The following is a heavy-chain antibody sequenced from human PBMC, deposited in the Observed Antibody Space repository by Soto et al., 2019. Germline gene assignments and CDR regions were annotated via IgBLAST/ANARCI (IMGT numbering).Heavy chain of an antibody. CDR1: GGSFIGYY. CDR2: INHSGST. J-gene: IGHJ4*01. CDR3: ARTPGIAAAGSRVVDY. D-gene: IGHD6-13*01. Sequence: SETLSLTCAVYGGSFIGYYWSWIRQPPGKGLEWIGEINHSGSTNYNPSLKSRVTISVDTSKNQFSLKLSSVTAADTAVYYCARTPGIAAAGSRVVDYWGQGTLDTVSS. V-gene: IGHV4-34*01.